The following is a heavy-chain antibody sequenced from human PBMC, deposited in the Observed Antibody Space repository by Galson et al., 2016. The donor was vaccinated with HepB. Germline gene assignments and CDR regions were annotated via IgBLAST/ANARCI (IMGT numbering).Heavy chain of an antibody. CDR3: AREMGSSWFYDS. V-gene: IGHV1-2*04. D-gene: IGHD6-13*01. CDR2: INPDTGGT. J-gene: IGHJ4*02. CDR1: GYTFTGYY. Sequence: SVKVSCKASGYTFTGYYMHWVRQAPGQGLEWMGWINPDTGGTPYAQKFQGWVTMTRDTSITTAYMELSRLRSDDTAVYYCAREMGSSWFYDSWGQGTLVTVSS.